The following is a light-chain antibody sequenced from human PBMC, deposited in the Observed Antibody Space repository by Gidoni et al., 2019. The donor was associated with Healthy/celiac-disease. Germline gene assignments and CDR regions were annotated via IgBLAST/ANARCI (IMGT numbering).Light chain of an antibody. V-gene: IGKV3-20*01. J-gene: IGKJ5*01. CDR1: QSVSSSY. CDR3: QQYGSSPPLT. Sequence: EIVFTQSPGTLSLSPGARATLSCRASQSVSSSYLAWYQQKPGQAPRLLIYGASSRATGIPDRFSGSGSGTDFTLTISRLEPEDFAVYYCQQYGSSPPLTFGQGTRLEIK. CDR2: GAS.